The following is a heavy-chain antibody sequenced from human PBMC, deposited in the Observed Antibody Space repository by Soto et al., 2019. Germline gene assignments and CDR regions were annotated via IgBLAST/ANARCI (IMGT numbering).Heavy chain of an antibody. J-gene: IGHJ4*02. CDR2: IYYSGST. V-gene: IGHV4-39*01. D-gene: IGHD4-17*01. CDR3: ARHLATVTTRYFDY. CDR1: GGSISSSSYY. Sequence: QLQLQESGPGLVKPSETLSLTCTVSGGSISSSSYYWGWIRQPPGKGLEWIGSIYYSGSTYYNPSLKSRVTISVDTSKNQFSLKLSSVTAADTAVYYCARHLATVTTRYFDYWGQGTLVTVSS.